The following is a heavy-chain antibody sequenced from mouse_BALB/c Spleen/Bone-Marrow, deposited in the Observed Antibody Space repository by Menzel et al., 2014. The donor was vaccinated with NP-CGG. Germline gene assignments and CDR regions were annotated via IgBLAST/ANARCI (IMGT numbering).Heavy chain of an antibody. V-gene: IGHV1-66*01. D-gene: IGHD2-1*01. J-gene: IGHJ4*01. CDR1: GYSFTSYY. Sequence: QVQLQQPGPELVKPGASVKISCKASGYSFTSYYIHWVKQRPGQGLEWIGWIFPGSGNTKYNEKFKGKATLTADTSSSAAYMQLSSLTSEVSAFYFWASNGIFRNYYAMDYWGQGTSCPSSS. CDR2: IFPGSGNT. CDR3: ASNGIFRNYYAMDY.